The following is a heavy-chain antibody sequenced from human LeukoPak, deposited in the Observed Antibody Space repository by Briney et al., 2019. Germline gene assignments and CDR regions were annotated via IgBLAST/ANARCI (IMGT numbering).Heavy chain of an antibody. CDR2: INPSGGST. V-gene: IGHV1-46*01. Sequence: ASVKVSCKASGYTFTSYYMHWVRQAPGQGLEWMGIINPSGGSTSYAQKFQGRVTMTRDTSTSTVYMELSSLRSEDTAVYYCARAYYYGSGSYYNPATYYFDYWGQGTLVTVSS. CDR1: GYTFTSYY. D-gene: IGHD3-10*01. CDR3: ARAYYYGSGSYYNPATYYFDY. J-gene: IGHJ4*02.